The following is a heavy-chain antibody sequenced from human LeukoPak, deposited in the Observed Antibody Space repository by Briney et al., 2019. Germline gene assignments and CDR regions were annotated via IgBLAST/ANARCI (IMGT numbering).Heavy chain of an antibody. J-gene: IGHJ4*02. Sequence: PSETLSLTCTVSGGSIGSSIYFWGWIRQPPGKGLEWIGSIYYSGSTYYNPSLKSRVTTSVDTSKNQFSLKLSSVTAADTAVYYCARHTGPGVNPYFDYWGQGTLVTVSS. D-gene: IGHD1-14*01. V-gene: IGHV4-39*01. CDR1: GGSIGSSIYF. CDR3: ARHTGPGVNPYFDY. CDR2: IYYSGST.